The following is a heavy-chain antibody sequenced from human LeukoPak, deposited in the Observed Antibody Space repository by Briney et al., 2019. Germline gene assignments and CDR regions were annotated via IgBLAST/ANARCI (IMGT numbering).Heavy chain of an antibody. CDR2: ISGSGDST. CDR3: AKGPPGDYSDLSRPSGWRYFDY. CDR1: GFTFSNYA. Sequence: PGGSLTLSCAASGFTFSNYAVSWVRQAPGKGLEWVSVISGSGDSTYYADSVKGRFTISRDNSKNTLCLQMNNLRAEDTAVYYCAKGPPGDYSDLSRPSGWRYFDYWGQGTLVTVCS. D-gene: IGHD4-17*01. V-gene: IGHV3-23*01. J-gene: IGHJ4*02.